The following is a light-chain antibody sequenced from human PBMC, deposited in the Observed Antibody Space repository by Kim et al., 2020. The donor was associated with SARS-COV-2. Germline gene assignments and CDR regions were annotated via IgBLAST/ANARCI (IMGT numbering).Light chain of an antibody. CDR1: QGISNY. CDR2: AAS. CDR3: QKSDSAPWT. J-gene: IGKJ1*01. Sequence: ASVGDRVTITCRASQGISNYLAWDQQKPGKVPNLLIYAASTLQSGVPSRFSGSGYGTDFTLTISSLQPEDVATYYCQKSDSAPWTFGQGTKVDIK. V-gene: IGKV1-27*01.